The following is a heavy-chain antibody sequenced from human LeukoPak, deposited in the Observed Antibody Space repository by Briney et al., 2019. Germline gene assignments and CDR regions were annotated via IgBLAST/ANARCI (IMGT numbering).Heavy chain of an antibody. V-gene: IGHV3-7*03. CDR2: IKQDGSEK. J-gene: IGHJ4*02. D-gene: IGHD5-12*01. CDR1: GFTFSSYW. CDR3: NTDSLVANY. Sequence: GGSLRLSCAASGFTFSSYWMSWVRQAPGKGLEWVANIKQDGSEKYYVDSVKGRFTISRDNAKNSLYLQMNSLKTEDTALYYCNTDSLVANYWGQGILVTVSS.